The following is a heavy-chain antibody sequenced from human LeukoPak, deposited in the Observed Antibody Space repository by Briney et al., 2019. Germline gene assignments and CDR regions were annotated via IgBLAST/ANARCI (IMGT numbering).Heavy chain of an antibody. Sequence: PGESLRLSCAASGFTFSSYRMNWVRQAPGKGLEWVSSISGSGTYKYYADSVKGRLTISRDNSKNTLYLQMNSLRAEDTAVYYCAKDALGYCSSTSCYAGVMDDYWGQGTLVTVSS. CDR2: ISGSGTYK. CDR3: AKDALGYCSSTSCYAGVMDDY. V-gene: IGHV3-21*01. J-gene: IGHJ4*02. CDR1: GFTFSSYR. D-gene: IGHD2-2*01.